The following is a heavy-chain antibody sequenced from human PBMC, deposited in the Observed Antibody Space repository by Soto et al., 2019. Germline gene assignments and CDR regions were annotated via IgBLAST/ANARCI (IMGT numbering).Heavy chain of an antibody. V-gene: IGHV6-1*01. CDR3: ARVSDWNYGAFDI. CDR2: TYYRSKWYN. D-gene: IGHD1-7*01. Sequence: SQTLSLTCGISGDSVSSNSAAWNWIRQSPSRGLEWLGRTYYRSKWYNDYALSVKSRITINPDTSKNQFSLQLNSVAHEDTAAYYCARVSDWNYGAFDIWGQGTMVTVSS. CDR1: GDSVSSNSAA. J-gene: IGHJ3*02.